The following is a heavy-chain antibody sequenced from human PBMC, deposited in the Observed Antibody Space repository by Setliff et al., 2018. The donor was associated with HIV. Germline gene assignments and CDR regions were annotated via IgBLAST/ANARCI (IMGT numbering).Heavy chain of an antibody. CDR2: IYPADSDT. J-gene: IGHJ3*01. D-gene: IGHD3-22*01. CDR3: ASLSGYSGDAFDV. Sequence: GESLKISCKGSGCNFNNNWLGWVRQLPGKGLEWMGFIYPADSDTSYSPSFQGQVTISADKSISTTYLQWSSLKASDTAMYYCASLSGYSGDAFDVWGQGTMVTVSS. V-gene: IGHV5-51*01. CDR1: GCNFNNNW.